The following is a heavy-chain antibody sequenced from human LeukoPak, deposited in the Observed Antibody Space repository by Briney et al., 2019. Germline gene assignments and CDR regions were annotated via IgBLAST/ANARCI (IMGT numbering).Heavy chain of an antibody. CDR2: ISYDGSNI. J-gene: IGHJ4*02. V-gene: IGHV3-30*04. Sequence: PGGSLRLSCAASGFTFSSYAMHWVRQAPGKGLEWVALISYDGSNIYYADSVKGRFTISRDNSKNTLYLQMNSLRTEDTAVYYCARGAYSSSWLNFDYWGQGTLVTVSS. CDR3: ARGAYSSSWLNFDY. D-gene: IGHD6-13*01. CDR1: GFTFSSYA.